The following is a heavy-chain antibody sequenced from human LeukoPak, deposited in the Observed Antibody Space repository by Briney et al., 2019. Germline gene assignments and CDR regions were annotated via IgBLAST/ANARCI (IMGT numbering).Heavy chain of an antibody. Sequence: SETLSLTCTVSGGSVSGGSYYWSWIRQPPGKGLEWIGYIYYSGSTNYNPSLKSRVTISVDTSKNQFSLKLSSVTAADTAVYYCARFDCYGSGAGRGNWFDPWGQGTLVTVSS. V-gene: IGHV4-61*01. D-gene: IGHD3-10*01. CDR3: ARFDCYGSGAGRGNWFDP. CDR2: IYYSGST. CDR1: GGSVSGGSYY. J-gene: IGHJ5*02.